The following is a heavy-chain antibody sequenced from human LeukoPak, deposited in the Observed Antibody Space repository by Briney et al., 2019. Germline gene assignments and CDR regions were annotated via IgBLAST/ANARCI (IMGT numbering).Heavy chain of an antibody. Sequence: SETLSLTCTVSGGSISSYYWSWIRQPPGKGLEWIGYIYYSGSTNYNPSLKSRVTISADTSKNQFSLKLSSVTAADTAVYYCARDGSGSRPHYYYGMDVWGQGTTVTVSS. CDR3: ARDGSGSRPHYYYGMDV. D-gene: IGHD1-26*01. J-gene: IGHJ6*02. CDR1: GGSISSYY. V-gene: IGHV4-59*01. CDR2: IYYSGST.